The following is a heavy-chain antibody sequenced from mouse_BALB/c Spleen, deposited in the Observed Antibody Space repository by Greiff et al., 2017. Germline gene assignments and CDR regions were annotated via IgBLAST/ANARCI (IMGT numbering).Heavy chain of an antibody. D-gene: IGHD1-1*01. J-gene: IGHJ2*01. CDR1: GYTFTSYY. V-gene: IGHV1S81*02. Sequence: VQLQQSGAELVKPGASVKLSCKASGYTFTSYYMYWVKQRPGQGLEWIGEINPSNGGTNFNEKFKSKATLTVDKSSSTAYMQLSSLTSEDSAVYYCTRSGGYYYGSTLSYWGQGTTLTVSS. CDR3: TRSGGYYYGSTLSY. CDR2: INPSNGGT.